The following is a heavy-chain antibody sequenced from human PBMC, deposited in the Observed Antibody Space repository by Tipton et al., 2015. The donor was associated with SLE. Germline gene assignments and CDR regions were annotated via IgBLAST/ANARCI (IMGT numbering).Heavy chain of an antibody. CDR3: VRYMTKVTPYNYYGLDV. V-gene: IGHV4-59*08. CDR2: VHNSGSS. J-gene: IGHJ6*02. D-gene: IGHD4-17*01. Sequence: LRLSCTVSGGSISTYYWSWIRQPPGKGLEWIGYVHNSGSSNYNPPLKSRVTFSVDTPKNQVSLKLTSVTAADTALYYCVRYMTKVTPYNYYGLDVWGQGTTVIVSS. CDR1: GGSISTYY.